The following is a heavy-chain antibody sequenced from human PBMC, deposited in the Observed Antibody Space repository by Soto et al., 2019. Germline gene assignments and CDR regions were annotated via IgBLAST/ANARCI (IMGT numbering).Heavy chain of an antibody. J-gene: IGHJ6*02. CDR1: GFTFSSYA. V-gene: IGHV3-64D*08. Sequence: GGSLRLSCSASGFTFSSYAMHWVRQAPGKGLENVSAISSNGGSTYYADSVKGRFTISRDNSKNILYLQMSSLRAEDTAVYYCVYFWSGYSPLYYYGMDVWGQGTTVTVSS. D-gene: IGHD3-3*01. CDR2: ISSNGGST. CDR3: VYFWSGYSPLYYYGMDV.